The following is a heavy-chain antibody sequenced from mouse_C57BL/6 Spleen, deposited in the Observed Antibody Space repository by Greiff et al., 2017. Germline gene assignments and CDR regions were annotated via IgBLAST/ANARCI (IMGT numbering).Heavy chain of an antibody. Sequence: EVKLVESGPELVKPGASVQISCKASGYTFTDYNMHWVKQSHGKSLEWIGYIYPNNGGTSYNQKFKGKATLTVNTSSSPAYMKLRSLTSEDSAFYYCARVTRDDWGQGTTLTVSS. D-gene: IGHD2-1*01. CDR3: ARVTRDD. J-gene: IGHJ2*01. CDR1: GYTFTDYN. CDR2: IYPNNGGT. V-gene: IGHV1-22*01.